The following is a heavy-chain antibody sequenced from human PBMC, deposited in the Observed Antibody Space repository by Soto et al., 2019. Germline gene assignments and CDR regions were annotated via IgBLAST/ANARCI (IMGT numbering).Heavy chain of an antibody. D-gene: IGHD1-1*01. CDR2: LYDVDGS. CDR3: ATWRDREHSYEI. J-gene: IGHJ3*02. Sequence: PWGSLTLSCAASGLSISGKKNVAWVRQPPGKGLEWVSALYDVDGSFYADSVKGRFTISSDRSKNTVYLQMNDLRPGDSAVYYFATWRDREHSYEIFGQGTTVTVSS. V-gene: IGHV3-53*01. CDR1: GLSISGKK.